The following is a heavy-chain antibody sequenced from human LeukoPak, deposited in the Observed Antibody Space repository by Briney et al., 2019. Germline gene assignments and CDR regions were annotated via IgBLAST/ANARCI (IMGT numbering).Heavy chain of an antibody. CDR1: GFTFSNAW. D-gene: IGHD3-22*01. Sequence: GGSLRLSCAASGFTFSNAWMSWVRQAPGKGLEWVCRIKSKTDGGTTDYAAPVKGRFTISRDDSKNTLYLQMNSLKTEDTAMYYCTSAPGGYDSSGYFDYWGQGTLVTVSS. CDR3: TSAPGGYDSSGYFDY. J-gene: IGHJ4*02. CDR2: IKSKTDGGTT. V-gene: IGHV3-15*01.